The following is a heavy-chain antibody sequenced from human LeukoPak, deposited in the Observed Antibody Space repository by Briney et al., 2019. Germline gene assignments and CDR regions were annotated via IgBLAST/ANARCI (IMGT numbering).Heavy chain of an antibody. Sequence: PSETLSLTCTVSSGSITNYYWNWFRQPPGKTLEWIGWIYSRGNTNYNPSLRSRVTVSVDMSRNQFSLRLTSVTAADTAVYYCARPRYSDGFGWFDYWGQDALVTISS. J-gene: IGHJ4*02. D-gene: IGHD5-18*01. CDR2: IYSRGNT. V-gene: IGHV4-59*01. CDR1: SGSITNYY. CDR3: ARPRYSDGFGWFDY.